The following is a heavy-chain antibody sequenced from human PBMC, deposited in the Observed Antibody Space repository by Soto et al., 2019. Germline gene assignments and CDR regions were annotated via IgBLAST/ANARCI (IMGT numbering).Heavy chain of an antibody. D-gene: IGHD3-10*01. Sequence: PVGSLRLSCAASGFPFSSYDMSWVRQAPGKGLDWVSVIRGSDGSTYYANSVKGRFTISRDNSKNTLFLQMNSLRAEDTAIYYCTKGGHLDYWGQGTMLTVSS. CDR3: TKGGHLDY. CDR1: GFPFSSYD. CDR2: IRGSDGST. V-gene: IGHV3-23*01. J-gene: IGHJ4*02.